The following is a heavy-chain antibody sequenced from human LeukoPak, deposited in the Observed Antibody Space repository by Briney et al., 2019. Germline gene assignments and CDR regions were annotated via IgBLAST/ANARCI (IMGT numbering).Heavy chain of an antibody. CDR3: AILPSIAVAGIVAFDY. CDR2: IYYSGST. D-gene: IGHD6-19*01. V-gene: IGHV4-39*01. Sequence: SETLSLTCTVSGGSISSSSYYWGWIRQPPGKGLEWIGCIYYSGSTYYNPSLKSRVTISVDTSKNQFSLKLSSVTAADTAVYFCAILPSIAVAGIVAFDYWGQGTLVTVSS. CDR1: GGSISSSSYY. J-gene: IGHJ4*02.